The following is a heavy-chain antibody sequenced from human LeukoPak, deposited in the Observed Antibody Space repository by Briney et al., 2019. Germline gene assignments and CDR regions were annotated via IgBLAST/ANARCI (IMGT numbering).Heavy chain of an antibody. D-gene: IGHD2-2*01. J-gene: IGHJ3*02. CDR3: AITTSWLPDVFDI. CDR2: SDTSGST. CDR1: GYSISLGYY. V-gene: IGHV4-61*02. Sequence: SETLSLTCTVSGYSISLGYYWGWIRQPAGKGLEWIGRSDTSGSTSYNPSLKSRVAISIDTSKNQFSLKLSSVTAADTAVYYCAITTSWLPDVFDIWGQGTMVTVSS.